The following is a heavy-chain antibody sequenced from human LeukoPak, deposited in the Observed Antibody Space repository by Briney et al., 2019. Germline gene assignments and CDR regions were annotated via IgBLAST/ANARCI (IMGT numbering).Heavy chain of an antibody. CDR2: INWGGSRI. J-gene: IGHJ3*02. Sequence: PGWSRRLPCAASGFTFDDHDMYWVRQAPGKGLEWVSGINWGGSRIGYADSVKGRFTISRDSAKNSLYLTRNSLRTEGTALYYCARASYYYDTSGLGAFDIWGQGTLVTVSS. V-gene: IGHV3-9*01. CDR3: ARASYYYDTSGLGAFDI. D-gene: IGHD3-22*01. CDR1: GFTFDDHD.